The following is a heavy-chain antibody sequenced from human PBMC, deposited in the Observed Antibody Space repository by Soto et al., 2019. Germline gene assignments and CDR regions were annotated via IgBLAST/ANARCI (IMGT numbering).Heavy chain of an antibody. D-gene: IGHD6-13*01. Sequence: QVLLVQSGAELKKPGSSVKVSCKASGGTFSSYGISWVRQAPGRGLEWMGGIIPLFGTTNYAQKFRGRVTVTADESTSKAYMELRGLRFEDTAVYYCARAHGSSWYNWFDPWGQGTLVTVSS. J-gene: IGHJ5*02. CDR2: IIPLFGTT. V-gene: IGHV1-69*01. CDR3: ARAHGSSWYNWFDP. CDR1: GGTFSSYG.